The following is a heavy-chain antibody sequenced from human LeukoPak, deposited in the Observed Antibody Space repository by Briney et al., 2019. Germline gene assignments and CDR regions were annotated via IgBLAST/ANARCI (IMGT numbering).Heavy chain of an antibody. J-gene: IGHJ4*02. CDR3: ARRGSGSYSPHYFDY. CDR2: IYTSGST. D-gene: IGHD3-10*01. CDR1: GGSISSYH. Sequence: SETLSLTCTVSGGSISSYHWSWIRQPPGKGLEWIGYIYTSGSTNYNPSLKSRVTISVDTSKNQFSLKLSSVTAADTAVYYCARRGSGSYSPHYFDYWGQETLVTVSS. V-gene: IGHV4-4*09.